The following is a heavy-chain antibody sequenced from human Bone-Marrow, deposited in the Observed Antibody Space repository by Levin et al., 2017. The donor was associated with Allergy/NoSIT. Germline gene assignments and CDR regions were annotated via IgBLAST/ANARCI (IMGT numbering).Heavy chain of an antibody. Sequence: GGSLRLSCTTSGWTVGPYAMSWVRQAPGKGLERVSFIRSKTYGGSTDYAASVKGRFIISRDASETIAYLLMKSLKPEDTAVYFCTITRHARCSGTSGPFENWGQGTLITVSS. J-gene: IGHJ4*02. V-gene: IGHV3-49*04. D-gene: IGHD2-2*01. CDR1: GWTVGPYA. CDR3: TITRHARCSGTSGPFEN. CDR2: IRSKTYGGST.